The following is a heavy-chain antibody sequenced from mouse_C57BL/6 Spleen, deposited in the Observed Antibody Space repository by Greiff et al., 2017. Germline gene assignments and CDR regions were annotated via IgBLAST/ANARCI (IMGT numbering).Heavy chain of an antibody. CDR3: AISENYYGISEAMDY. V-gene: IGHV1-54*01. CDR1: GYAFTNYL. J-gene: IGHJ4*01. CDR2: INPGSGGT. Sequence: QVQLQQSGAELVRPGTSVKVSCKASGYAFTNYLIEWVKQRPGQGLEWIGVINPGSGGTTYNEKFKGKATLTADTSSSTAYMQLSSLTSEDSAVYFCAISENYYGISEAMDYWGQGTSVTVSS. D-gene: IGHD1-1*01.